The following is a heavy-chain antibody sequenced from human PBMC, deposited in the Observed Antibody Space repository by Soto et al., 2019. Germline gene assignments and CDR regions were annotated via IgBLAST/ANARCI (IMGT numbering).Heavy chain of an antibody. D-gene: IGHD2-21*02. CDR2: IYPGDSDT. V-gene: IGHV5-51*01. CDR1: GYSFTSYW. J-gene: IGHJ4*02. Sequence: GESLKISCKGSGYSFTSYWIGWVRQMPGKGLEWMGIIYPGDSDTKYSPSLQGQVSISADTSISTAYLQWTSLKASDTAMYYCARLAYCGGDCYNNLDYWGQGTLVTVSS. CDR3: ARLAYCGGDCYNNLDY.